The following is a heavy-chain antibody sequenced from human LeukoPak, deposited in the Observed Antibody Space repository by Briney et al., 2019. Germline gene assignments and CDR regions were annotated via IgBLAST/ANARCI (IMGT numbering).Heavy chain of an antibody. CDR1: GLTFNNYG. D-gene: IGHD2-2*01. CDR2: ISYDGRDK. J-gene: IGHJ4*02. CDR3: AKGPLRGTAAAIDY. Sequence: GGSLRLSCAASGLTFNNYGMHWVRQAPGKGLEWVAVISYDGRDKHYPDSVKGRFTISRDISTDTLWLQMDSLRTEDTAVYYCAKGPLRGTAAAIDYWGQGTLVAVSS. V-gene: IGHV3-30*18.